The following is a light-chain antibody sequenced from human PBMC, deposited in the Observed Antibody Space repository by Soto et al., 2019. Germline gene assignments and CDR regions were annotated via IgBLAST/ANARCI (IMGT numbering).Light chain of an antibody. CDR1: SSDVSSYNC. Sequence: QSALSQLASVSRSHGQSISNSSTGTSSDVSSYNCVSWYQHHPGKGPRLLIYEVTNRHSGVSNRFSGSKSGNTASLTISGLQSEDEADYYCSSYTNSTDYVFGTGTKVTV. CDR2: EVT. V-gene: IGLV2-14*01. J-gene: IGLJ1*01. CDR3: SSYTNSTDYV.